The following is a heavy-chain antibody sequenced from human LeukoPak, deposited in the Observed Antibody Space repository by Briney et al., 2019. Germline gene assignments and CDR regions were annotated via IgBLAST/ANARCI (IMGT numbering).Heavy chain of an antibody. CDR3: VTGAGDRTAYSPSWFDP. CDR1: GFTLSNYA. J-gene: IGHJ5*02. V-gene: IGHV3-30-3*01. CDR2: VSYDGANK. D-gene: IGHD3/OR15-3a*01. Sequence: PGGSLRLSCAASGFTLSNYAMHWVRQAPGKGLEWVSVVSYDGANKYYADSVKGRFTISRDNSRNTLYLQMNSLRAEDTAMYHCVTGAGDRTAYSPSWFDPWGQGTLVTVSS.